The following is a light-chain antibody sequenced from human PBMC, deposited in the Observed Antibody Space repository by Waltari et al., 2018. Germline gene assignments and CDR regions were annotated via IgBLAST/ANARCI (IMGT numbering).Light chain of an antibody. V-gene: IGKV3-11*01. CDR3: HHVTNWPEFT. Sequence: ELVLTQSPATLSLSPGERATLSCRASQSVSGYLAWYQQKPGQAPRLLIYDAAHRATGIPARFSGSVSGTDFTLTIRSLEPEDFAVYYCHHVTNWPEFTFGPGTKVDVK. CDR2: DAA. J-gene: IGKJ3*01. CDR1: QSVSGY.